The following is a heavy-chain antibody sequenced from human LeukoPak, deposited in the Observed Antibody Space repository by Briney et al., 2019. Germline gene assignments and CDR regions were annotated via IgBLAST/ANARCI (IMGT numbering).Heavy chain of an antibody. CDR1: GGPFSGYY. D-gene: IGHD6-19*01. CDR2: INHSGNT. V-gene: IGHV4-34*01. CDR3: ARHPPGRSFYSCGCWKGFDY. Sequence: PSETLSLTCAVYGGPFSGYYWSWIRQPPGKGLEGIGQINHSGNTNYNPSRKSRVAISVDPSKNQLALELSPVTPADTAVYCCARHPPGRSFYSCGCWKGFDYWGQGPVVTVSS. J-gene: IGHJ4*02.